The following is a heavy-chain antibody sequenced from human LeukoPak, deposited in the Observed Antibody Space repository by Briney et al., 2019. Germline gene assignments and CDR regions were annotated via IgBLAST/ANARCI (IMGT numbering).Heavy chain of an antibody. CDR2: IYHSGST. D-gene: IGHD6-6*01. CDR3: ATLGYSSSSEVD. J-gene: IGHJ4*02. Sequence: PSETLSLTCDVSGYSIRSGSYWGWIRQPPGKGLEWIGSIYHSGSTYYNPSLKSRVTVSVDTSKNQFSLKVNSVTAADTAVYYCATLGYSSSSEVDWGQGTLVTVSS. CDR1: GYSIRSGSY. V-gene: IGHV4-38-2*01.